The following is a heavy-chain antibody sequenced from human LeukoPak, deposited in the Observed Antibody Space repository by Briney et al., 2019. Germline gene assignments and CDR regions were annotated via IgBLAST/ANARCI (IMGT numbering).Heavy chain of an antibody. CDR2: ISDSGGST. V-gene: IGHV3-23*01. CDR3: AKSPGPAHY. D-gene: IGHD3-10*01. Sequence: GGSLRLSCAASGFTFSSYAMSWVRQAPGKGLEWVSAISDSGGSTYYADFVKGRFTISRDNSKNTLYLQMNSLRADDTAVYYFAKSPGPAHYWGQGALVTVSS. J-gene: IGHJ4*02. CDR1: GFTFSSYA.